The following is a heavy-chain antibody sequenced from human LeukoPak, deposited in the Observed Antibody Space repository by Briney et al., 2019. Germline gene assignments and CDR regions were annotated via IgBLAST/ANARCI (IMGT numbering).Heavy chain of an antibody. J-gene: IGHJ4*02. D-gene: IGHD4-17*01. CDR1: GYTFTGYY. V-gene: IGHV1-2*02. CDR3: ARDTITVTTPYFDY. CDR2: IDSDSGGT. Sequence: ASVKVSCKASGYTFTGYYIDWVRQAPGQGLEWMGWIDSDSGGTNYAQKFQGRVTMTRDTSTSTAYMELSSLRSDDTAFYYCARDTITVTTPYFDYWGQGTLVTVSS.